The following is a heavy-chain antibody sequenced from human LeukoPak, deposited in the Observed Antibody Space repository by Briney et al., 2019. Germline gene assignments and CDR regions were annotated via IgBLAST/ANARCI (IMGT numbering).Heavy chain of an antibody. CDR1: GDSVSSNSAA. CDR2: TYYRSKWYN. D-gene: IGHD6-19*01. Sequence: SQTLSLTCAISGDSVSSNSAAWNWIRQSASRGLEWLGRTYYRSKWYNDYAVSVKSRITINPDTSKNLFSLQLNSVTPEDTAVYFCARAAVLGTYYFDYWGQGTLVTVSS. V-gene: IGHV6-1*01. CDR3: ARAAVLGTYYFDY. J-gene: IGHJ4*02.